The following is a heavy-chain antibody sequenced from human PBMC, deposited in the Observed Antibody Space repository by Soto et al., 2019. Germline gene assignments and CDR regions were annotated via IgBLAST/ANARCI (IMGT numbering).Heavy chain of an antibody. J-gene: IGHJ4*02. CDR3: ASSYYYDSSGYSTFDY. V-gene: IGHV1-18*01. CDR2: ISAYNGNT. Sequence: QVQLVQSGAEVKKPGASVKVSCKASGYTFTSYGISWVRQAPGQGLEWMGWISAYNGNTNYAQKLQGRVTMTTDTSTSTAYMELRSLRSDDTAVYYCASSYYYDSSGYSTFDYWGQGTLVTVSS. D-gene: IGHD3-22*01. CDR1: GYTFTSYG.